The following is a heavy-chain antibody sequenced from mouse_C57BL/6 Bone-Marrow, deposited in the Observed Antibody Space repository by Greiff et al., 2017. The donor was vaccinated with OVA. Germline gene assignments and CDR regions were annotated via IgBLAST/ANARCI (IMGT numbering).Heavy chain of an antibody. CDR1: GYTFTSYW. CDR3: ARDWDEDY. CDR2: IDLSDSYT. Sequence: QVQLQQPGAELVKPGASVKLSCKASGYTFTSYWMQWVKQRPGQGLEWIGEIDLSDSYTNYNQKFKGKATLTVDTSSSTAYMQLSSLTSEDSAVYYCARDWDEDYWGQGTTLTVSS. V-gene: IGHV1-50*01. D-gene: IGHD4-1*01. J-gene: IGHJ2*01.